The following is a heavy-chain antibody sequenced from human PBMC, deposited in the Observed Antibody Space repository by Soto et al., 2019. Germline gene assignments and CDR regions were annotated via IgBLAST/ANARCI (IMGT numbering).Heavy chain of an antibody. CDR1: GRACRSIS. CDR3: ARDRAYSSRWYEIMPGTS. J-gene: IGHJ5*01. V-gene: IGHV1-69*06. CDR2: IIPIFGTA. Sequence: SADVFCKASGRACRSISIVGVRLAPGQGLEWMGGIIPIFGTANYAQKLQGRVTITADKSTSTAYMELSSLRSEDTAVYYCARDRAYSSRWYEIMPGTSWGHGALVTVSS. D-gene: IGHD6-13*01.